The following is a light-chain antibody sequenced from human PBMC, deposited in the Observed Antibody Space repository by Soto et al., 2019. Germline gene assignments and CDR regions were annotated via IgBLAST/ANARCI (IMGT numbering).Light chain of an antibody. Sequence: QSALTQPRSVSGSPGQSVTISCTGTSSDVGGYNYVSWYQQHPGKAPKLMIYDVSKRPSGVPDRFSGSKSGNTASLTISGLQAEDEADYYCYLYTGSYTSVVFGGGTKLTVL. V-gene: IGLV2-11*01. J-gene: IGLJ2*01. CDR3: YLYTGSYTSVV. CDR2: DVS. CDR1: SSDVGGYNY.